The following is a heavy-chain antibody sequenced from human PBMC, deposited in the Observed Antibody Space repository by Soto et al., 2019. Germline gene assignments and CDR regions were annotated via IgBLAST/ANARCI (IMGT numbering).Heavy chain of an antibody. CDR1: GFTFSSYA. CDR3: ASPIPCSGGRCYHP. J-gene: IGHJ4*02. Sequence: PGGSLRLSCAASGFTFSSYAMHWVRQAPGKGLEWVAVISYDGSNKYYADSVKGRFTISRDNSKNTLYLQMNSLRAEDTAVYYCASPIPCSGGRCYHPGGQGT. V-gene: IGHV3-30-3*01. D-gene: IGHD2-15*01. CDR2: ISYDGSNK.